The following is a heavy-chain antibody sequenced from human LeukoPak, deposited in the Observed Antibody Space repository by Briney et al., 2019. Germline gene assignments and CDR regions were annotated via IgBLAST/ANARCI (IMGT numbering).Heavy chain of an antibody. CDR1: GASISSFF. Sequence: SETLSLTCTVSGASISSFFWSWIRQPAGKGLEWIGRIYAGGGTNYNPSLKSRVTMSVDTSKSQFSLKLSSVTAADTAVYYCARDGYYGSGAFLDGFDIWGQGTKVTVSS. CDR2: IYAGGGT. CDR3: ARDGYYGSGAFLDGFDI. V-gene: IGHV4-4*07. D-gene: IGHD3-10*01. J-gene: IGHJ3*02.